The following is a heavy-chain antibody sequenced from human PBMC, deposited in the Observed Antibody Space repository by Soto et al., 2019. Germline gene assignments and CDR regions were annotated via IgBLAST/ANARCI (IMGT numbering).Heavy chain of an antibody. D-gene: IGHD6-13*01. Sequence: GGSLRRSWAASGFTFTDYALSWVRQAPGKGLEWVATISGIGGSTYLADSVKGRLSISRDNSKNTVSLLMNSLRAEDTAVYFCARGSSGYISSWYYFDYWGRGTLVTVSS. CDR2: ISGIGGST. CDR1: GFTFTDYA. V-gene: IGHV3-23*01. J-gene: IGHJ4*02. CDR3: ARGSSGYISSWYYFDY.